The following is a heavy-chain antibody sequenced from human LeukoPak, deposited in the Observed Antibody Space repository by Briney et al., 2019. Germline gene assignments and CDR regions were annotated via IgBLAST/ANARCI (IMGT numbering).Heavy chain of an antibody. D-gene: IGHD6-13*01. CDR1: GGSFSGYY. CDR2: INHSGST. CDR3: ASSIAAPGNDY. V-gene: IGHV4-34*01. J-gene: IGHJ4*02. Sequence: SETLSLTCAVYGGSFSGYYWSWIRQPPGNGLEWIGEINHSGSTNYNPSLKSRVTISVDTSKNQFSLKLSSVTAADTAVYYCASSIAAPGNDYWGQGTLVTVSS.